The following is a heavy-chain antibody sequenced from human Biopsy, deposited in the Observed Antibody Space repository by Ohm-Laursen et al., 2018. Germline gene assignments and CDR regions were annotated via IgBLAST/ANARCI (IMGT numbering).Heavy chain of an antibody. Sequence: GSSVKVSCKASGGTFITYGFNWVRQAPGQGLEWMGGIIPMFGPATYAQKFQGRVTITADESTSTSYMELNSLRSEDTAVYYCARDFYDSSDARHQWGQGTLVTVSS. CDR2: IIPMFGPA. V-gene: IGHV1-69*01. J-gene: IGHJ4*02. D-gene: IGHD3-22*01. CDR3: ARDFYDSSDARHQ. CDR1: GGTFITYG.